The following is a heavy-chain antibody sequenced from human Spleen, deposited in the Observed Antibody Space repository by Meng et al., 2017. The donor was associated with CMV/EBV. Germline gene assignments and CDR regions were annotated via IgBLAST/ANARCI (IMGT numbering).Heavy chain of an antibody. D-gene: IGHD3-22*01. CDR2: IYWDDDK. J-gene: IGHJ4*02. CDR1: GFSLSTSGVG. V-gene: IGHV2-5*02. Sequence: QIPLKESGPTLVKPTQTLPLSCTFSGFSLSTSGVGVGWIRQPPGKALEWLALIYWDDDKRYSPSLKSRLTITKDTSKNQVVLTMTNMDPVDTATYYCAHRAVITLHFDYWGQGTLVTVSS. CDR3: AHRAVITLHFDY.